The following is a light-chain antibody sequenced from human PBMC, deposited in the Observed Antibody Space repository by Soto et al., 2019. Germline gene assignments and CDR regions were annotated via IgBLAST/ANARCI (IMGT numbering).Light chain of an antibody. Sequence: EIVLTQSPGTLSLSPGARATLSCRASQYVSTTFFAWYQQKPGQAPRLLIYGTSNRATGIPDRFSGSGSGTDFTLTISRPEPEDFAVYYCQQYGSSPLTFGGGTKVDIK. V-gene: IGKV3-20*01. CDR2: GTS. CDR3: QQYGSSPLT. CDR1: QYVSTTF. J-gene: IGKJ4*01.